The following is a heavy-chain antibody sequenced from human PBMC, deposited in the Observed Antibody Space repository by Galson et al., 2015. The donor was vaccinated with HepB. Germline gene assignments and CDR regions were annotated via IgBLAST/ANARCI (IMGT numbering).Heavy chain of an antibody. J-gene: IGHJ4*02. D-gene: IGHD3-16*01. CDR1: GSTFTSYG. CDR2: ISTYRGHA. CDR3: ARDLSMRNEVWGYLHY. Sequence: SVTVSCKASGSTFTSYGISWVRQAPGQGLEWMGWISTYRGHANYTQKFQGRVTMTTDTSTSTAYMELRSLRSDDTAVYYCARDLSMRNEVWGYLHYWGQGTLVTVSS. V-gene: IGHV1-18*04.